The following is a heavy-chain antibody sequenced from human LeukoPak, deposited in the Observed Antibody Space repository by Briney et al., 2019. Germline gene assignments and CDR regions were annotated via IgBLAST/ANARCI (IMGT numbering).Heavy chain of an antibody. CDR2: INHSGST. Sequence: PSETLSLTCAVYGGSFSGYYWSWIRQPPGKGLEWIGEINHSGSTNYNPSLKSRVTISVDTSRNQFSLRLNSVTAADTAVYYCAKSNGYGLVDIWGQGTMVTVSS. CDR3: AKSNGYGLVDI. V-gene: IGHV4-34*01. CDR1: GGSFSGYY. J-gene: IGHJ3*02. D-gene: IGHD3-10*01.